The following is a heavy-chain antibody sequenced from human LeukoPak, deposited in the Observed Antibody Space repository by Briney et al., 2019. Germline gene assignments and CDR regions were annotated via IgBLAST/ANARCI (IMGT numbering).Heavy chain of an antibody. J-gene: IGHJ3*02. CDR3: ARVAPTYYYDSSGLGAFDI. Sequence: GSVKVSCKASGYTFTGYYMHWVRQAPGQGLEWMGWINPNSGGTNYAQKFQGRVTMTRDTSISTAYMELSRLRSDDTAVYYCARVAPTYYYDSSGLGAFDIWGQGTMVTVSS. CDR1: GYTFTGYY. CDR2: INPNSGGT. V-gene: IGHV1-2*02. D-gene: IGHD3-22*01.